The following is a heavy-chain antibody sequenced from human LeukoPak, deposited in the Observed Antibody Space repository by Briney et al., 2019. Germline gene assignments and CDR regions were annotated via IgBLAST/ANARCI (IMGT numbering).Heavy chain of an antibody. CDR2: FSYSGST. CDR3: ARADESLVYGMDV. CDR1: GGSITSDY. Sequence: SETLSLTCTVSGGSITSDYWSWIRQSPGKGLEWIGYFSYSGSTHYSPSLTSRVAISVDTSRNQLSLKLKTVTAADTAIYYCARADESLVYGMDVWGQGTTVIVSS. V-gene: IGHV4-59*08. J-gene: IGHJ6*02.